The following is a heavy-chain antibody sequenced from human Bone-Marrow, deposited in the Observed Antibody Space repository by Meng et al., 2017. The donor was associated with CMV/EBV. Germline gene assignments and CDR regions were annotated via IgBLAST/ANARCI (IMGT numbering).Heavy chain of an antibody. J-gene: IGHJ4*02. Sequence: LSCAASGFTFSSYWMHWVRQAPGKGLVWVSRINSDGSSTSYADSVKGRFTISRGNAKNTLYLQMNSLRAEDTAVYYCARVAVAGPGNYWGQGTLVTVSS. CDR1: GFTFSSYW. CDR3: ARVAVAGPGNY. CDR2: INSDGSST. V-gene: IGHV3-74*01. D-gene: IGHD6-19*01.